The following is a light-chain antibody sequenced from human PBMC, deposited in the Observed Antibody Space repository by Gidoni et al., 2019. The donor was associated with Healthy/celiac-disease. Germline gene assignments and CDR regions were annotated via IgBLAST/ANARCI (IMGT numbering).Light chain of an antibody. J-gene: IGKJ1*01. Sequence: DIQMTQSPSSLSASVGDRVTITCRASQRISSHLNWYQQKPGKAPKLLIYAASSLQSGVPSRFSGSGSGTDFTLTISSLQPEDFATYYCQQSYSTPQTFGQXTKVEIK. V-gene: IGKV1-39*01. CDR1: QRISSH. CDR2: AAS. CDR3: QQSYSTPQT.